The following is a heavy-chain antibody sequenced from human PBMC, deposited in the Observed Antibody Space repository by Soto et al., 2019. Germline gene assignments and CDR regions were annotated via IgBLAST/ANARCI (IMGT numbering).Heavy chain of an antibody. CDR3: AKGEEAVTAPDH. J-gene: IGHJ4*02. Sequence: EVRLLESGGGLIQPGGSLRLSCSAAGFSFSSCTMSWVRQASGKGLEWVSRLRGSGDSTSYADSVRGRFTISRDNSKNTLYLQMNSLRVEDTAVYYCAKGEEAVTAPDHWGQGTLVTVSS. V-gene: IGHV3-23*01. CDR2: LRGSGDST. D-gene: IGHD2-21*02. CDR1: GFSFSSCT.